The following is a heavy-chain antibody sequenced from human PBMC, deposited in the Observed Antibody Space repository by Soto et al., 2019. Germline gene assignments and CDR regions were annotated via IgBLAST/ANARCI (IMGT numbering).Heavy chain of an antibody. Sequence: GSLRLSCAASGFTFSSYSMNWVRQAPGKGLEWVSYISSSSSTIYYADSVKGRFTISRDNAKNSLYLQMNSLRAEDTAVYYCARDSGSYRGPFDYWGQGTLVTVSS. CDR3: ARDSGSYRGPFDY. V-gene: IGHV3-48*01. CDR2: ISSSSSTI. D-gene: IGHD1-26*01. CDR1: GFTFSSYS. J-gene: IGHJ4*02.